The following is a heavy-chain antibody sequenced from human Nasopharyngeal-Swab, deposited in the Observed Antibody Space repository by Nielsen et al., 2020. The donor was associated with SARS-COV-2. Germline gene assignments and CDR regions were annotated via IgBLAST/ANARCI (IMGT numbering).Heavy chain of an antibody. CDR3: AKDTYYDSSGYFLFGYAFDI. V-gene: IGHV3-23*01. CDR1: GFTFSSYA. D-gene: IGHD3-22*01. CDR2: ISGSGGST. J-gene: IGHJ3*02. Sequence: GGSLRLSCAASGFTFSSYAMSWVRQAPGKGLEWVSAISGSGGSTYYADSVKGRFTISRDNSKNTLHLQMNSLRAEDTAVYYCAKDTYYDSSGYFLFGYAFDIWGQGTMVTVSS.